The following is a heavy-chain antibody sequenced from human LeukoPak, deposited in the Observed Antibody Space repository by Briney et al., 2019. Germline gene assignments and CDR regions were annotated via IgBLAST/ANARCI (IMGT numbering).Heavy chain of an antibody. CDR2: ISAYNGNT. CDR1: GYTFTSYG. J-gene: IGHJ4*02. CDR3: ARGSLCSGGSCYLTTVENYFDY. V-gene: IGHV1-18*01. D-gene: IGHD2-15*01. Sequence: ASVKVSCKASGYTFTSYGISWVRQAPGQGLEWMGWISAYNGNTNYAQKLQGRVTMTTDTSTSTAYMELRSLRSDDTAVYYCARGSLCSGGSCYLTTVENYFDYWGQGTLVTVSS.